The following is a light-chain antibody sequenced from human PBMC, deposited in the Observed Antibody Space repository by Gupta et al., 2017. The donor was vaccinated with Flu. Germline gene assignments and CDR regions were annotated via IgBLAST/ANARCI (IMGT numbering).Light chain of an antibody. CDR2: AAS. V-gene: IGKV1-39*01. Sequence: DIQMTQSPSSLSASVGDRVTITCRASQSISSYLNWYQQKPGKAPKLLIYAASSLQSGVPSRFSGSGSGTDFTLTISRLQPEDFATYYCQQSDSMLETFGQGTKVEIK. CDR3: QQSDSMLET. CDR1: QSISSY. J-gene: IGKJ1*01.